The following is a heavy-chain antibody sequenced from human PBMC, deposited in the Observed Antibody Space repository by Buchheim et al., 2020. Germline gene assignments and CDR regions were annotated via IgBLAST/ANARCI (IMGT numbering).Heavy chain of an antibody. J-gene: IGHJ6*02. CDR3: TKAFYYSSGDYYSRMGYFFSMDV. CDR1: GFSFRDYG. CDR2: ISYDGSKK. D-gene: IGHD3-10*01. V-gene: IGHV3-30*18. Sequence: QVQVVESGGGVVQPGGSPRLSCGASGFSFRDYGMHWVRQAPGKGLEWVAVISYDGSKKYYGDSVKGRFTISRDNSKNMVFLQMNSLRVEDTAVYYCTKAFYYSSGDYYSRMGYFFSMDVWGPGTT.